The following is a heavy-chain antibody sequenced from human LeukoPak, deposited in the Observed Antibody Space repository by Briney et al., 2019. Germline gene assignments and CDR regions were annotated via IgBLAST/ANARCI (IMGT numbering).Heavy chain of an antibody. V-gene: IGHV1-46*01. CDR3: ARVGGMAVATTGWFDP. CDR2: INPGSGST. D-gene: IGHD5-12*01. CDR1: GYTFTTHY. J-gene: IGHJ5*02. Sequence: GASVKVSCKASGYTFTTHYIDWVRQAPGQGLEWMGIINPGSGSTSYTQKFQGRVTTTRDMSTSTVYMELSSLKSEDTAVYYCARVGGMAVATTGWFDPWGQGTLVTVSS.